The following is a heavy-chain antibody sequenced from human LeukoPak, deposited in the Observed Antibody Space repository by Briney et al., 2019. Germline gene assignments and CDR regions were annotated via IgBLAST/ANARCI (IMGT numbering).Heavy chain of an antibody. D-gene: IGHD4-17*01. CDR3: GRHAYGDSSAAFDI. CDR1: GDSISSNYC. Sequence: SETLSLTCAVSGDSISSNYCWRWVRQFPGKGLEWIGEVYRRGSTSYIPSLKSRVVISIDKSKNQYSLNLNSVTAADTAMYYCGRHAYGDSSAAFDIWGQGTMVIVSS. J-gene: IGHJ3*02. CDR2: VYRRGST. V-gene: IGHV4-4*02.